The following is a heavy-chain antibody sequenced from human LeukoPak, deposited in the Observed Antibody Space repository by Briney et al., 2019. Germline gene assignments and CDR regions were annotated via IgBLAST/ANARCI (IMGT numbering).Heavy chain of an antibody. Sequence: PGGSLRLSCAASGFTFRDDYMSWIRQAPGKGLEWVSYISSSGSTIYYADSVEGRFTISRDNSKSTLYLQMNSLRAEDTAVYYCAKEDTRRVVFYTFDIWGQGSMVTVPS. CDR1: GFTFRDDY. V-gene: IGHV3-11*01. D-gene: IGHD5-18*01. CDR2: ISSSGSTI. J-gene: IGHJ3*02. CDR3: AKEDTRRVVFYTFDI.